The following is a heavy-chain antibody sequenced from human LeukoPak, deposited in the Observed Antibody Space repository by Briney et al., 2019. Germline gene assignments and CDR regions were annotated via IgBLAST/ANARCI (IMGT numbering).Heavy chain of an antibody. V-gene: IGHV4-38-2*02. D-gene: IGHD3-16*01. CDR3: ARVVMITFGGGWFDP. CDR1: GYSISSGYY. J-gene: IGHJ5*02. CDR2: SGST. Sequence: PSETLSLTCTVSGYSISSGYYWGWIRQPPGKGLEWIGSGSTYYNPSLKSRVTISVDTSKNQFSLKLSSVTAADTAVYYCARVVMITFGGGWFDPWGQGTLVTVSS.